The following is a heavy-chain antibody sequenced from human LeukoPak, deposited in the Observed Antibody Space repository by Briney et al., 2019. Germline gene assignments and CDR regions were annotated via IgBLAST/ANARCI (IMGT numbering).Heavy chain of an antibody. J-gene: IGHJ2*01. V-gene: IGHV3-7*04. CDR1: GFTFSSFW. CDR3: ARGYCSGGSCFSSTGNFDL. D-gene: IGHD2-15*01. Sequence: GGSLRLSCAASGFTFSSFWMCWVRQAPGKGLEWVANIKQDGSEKYYVDSVKGRFTVSRDNAENSLYLQMNSLRAEDTAVYYCARGYCSGGSCFSSTGNFDLWGRGTLVTVSS. CDR2: IKQDGSEK.